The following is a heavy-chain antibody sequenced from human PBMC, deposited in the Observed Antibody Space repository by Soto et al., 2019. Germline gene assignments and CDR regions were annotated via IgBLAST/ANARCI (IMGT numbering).Heavy chain of an antibody. CDR1: GFTFSSYS. CDR2: ISSSSSYI. Sequence: EVQLVESGGGLVKPGGSLRLSCAASGFTFSSYSMNWVRQAPGKGLEWGSSISSSSSYIYYADSVKGRFTISRDNAKNSLYLQMNSLRAEDTAVYYCARDLLLWFGELLSPEGDYWGQGTLVTVSS. J-gene: IGHJ4*02. D-gene: IGHD3-10*01. CDR3: ARDLLLWFGELLSPEGDY. V-gene: IGHV3-21*01.